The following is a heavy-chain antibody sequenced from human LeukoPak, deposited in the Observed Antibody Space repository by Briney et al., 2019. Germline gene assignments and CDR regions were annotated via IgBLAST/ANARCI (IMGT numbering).Heavy chain of an antibody. V-gene: IGHV3-23*01. CDR2: TSGSGGST. Sequence: GGSLRLSCAASGFTFSSYAMSWVRQAPGKGLEWVSATSGSGGSTYYADSVKGRFTISRDNSKNTLYLQMNSLRAEDTAVYYCAKYPAPHYYDSSGYYYRFGYFDYWGQGTLVTVSS. CDR1: GFTFSSYA. CDR3: AKYPAPHYYDSSGYYYRFGYFDY. D-gene: IGHD3-22*01. J-gene: IGHJ4*02.